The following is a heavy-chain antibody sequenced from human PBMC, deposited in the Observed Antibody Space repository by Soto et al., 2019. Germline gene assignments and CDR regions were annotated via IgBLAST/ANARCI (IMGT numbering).Heavy chain of an antibody. CDR3: ARGNLTMVRGVITDYYYYGMDG. J-gene: IGHJ6*02. CDR1: GGSFSGYH. V-gene: IGHV4-34*01. Sequence: SETLSLTCAVYGGSFSGYHWSWIRQPPGKGLEWIGEINHSGSTNYNPSLKSRVTISVDTSKNQFSLKLSSVTAADTAVYYCARGNLTMVRGVITDYYYYGMDGWGQGTTVTAPS. CDR2: INHSGST. D-gene: IGHD3-10*01.